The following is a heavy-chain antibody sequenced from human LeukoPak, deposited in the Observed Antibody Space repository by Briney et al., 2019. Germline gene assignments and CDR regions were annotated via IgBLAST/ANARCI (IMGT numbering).Heavy chain of an antibody. Sequence: GGSLRLSCAASGFTFTNYNMNWVRQAPGKGLEWISSISSSRGNVYYADSVKGRFTISRDNAKNSLYLQMNSLRAEDTAVYYCARQEVAGAQWVGRFDYWGQGTLVTVSS. D-gene: IGHD6-19*01. V-gene: IGHV3-21*01. CDR1: GFTFTNYN. CDR2: ISSSRGNV. CDR3: ARQEVAGAQWVGRFDY. J-gene: IGHJ4*02.